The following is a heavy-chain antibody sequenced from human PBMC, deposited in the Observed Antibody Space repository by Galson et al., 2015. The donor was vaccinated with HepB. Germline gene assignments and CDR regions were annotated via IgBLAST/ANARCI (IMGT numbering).Heavy chain of an antibody. Sequence: SLRLSCAASGFTFSSYSMNWVRQAPGKGLEWVSFISSSSSYIYYADSVKGRFTISRDKAKNSLYLQMNSLRAEDTAVYYCARDQVVVVVATTPVGYYYGMDVWGQGTTVTVSS. J-gene: IGHJ6*02. V-gene: IGHV3-21*01. CDR1: GFTFSSYS. CDR3: ARDQVVVVVATTPVGYYYGMDV. CDR2: ISSSSSYI. D-gene: IGHD2-15*01.